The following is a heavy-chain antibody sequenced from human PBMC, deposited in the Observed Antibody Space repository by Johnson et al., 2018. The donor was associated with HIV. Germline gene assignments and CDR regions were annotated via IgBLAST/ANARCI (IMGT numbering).Heavy chain of an antibody. CDR2: IKQDGSER. Sequence: VQLVESGGGVVQPGGSLRLPCVASGFTLSSSGMHWVRQPPGKGLEWVANIKQDGSERYYVDSVKGRFTISRDYAKNSLYLQMNSLRAEDTAVYYCARDASYYGSANDAFDIWGQGTMVTVSS. J-gene: IGHJ3*02. CDR1: GFTLSSSG. CDR3: ARDASYYGSANDAFDI. D-gene: IGHD3-10*01. V-gene: IGHV3-7*03.